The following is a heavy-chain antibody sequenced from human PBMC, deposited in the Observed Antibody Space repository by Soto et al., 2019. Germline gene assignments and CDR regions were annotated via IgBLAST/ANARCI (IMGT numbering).Heavy chain of an antibody. Sequence: PSETLSLTCAVSGGSISSGGYSWSWIRQPPGKGLEWIGYIYHSGSTYYNPSLKSRVTISVDRSKNQFSLKLSSVTAADTAVYYCASSYDSSGYYLFDYWGQGTLVTVSS. V-gene: IGHV4-30-2*01. CDR1: GGSISSGGYS. CDR2: IYHSGST. D-gene: IGHD3-22*01. J-gene: IGHJ4*02. CDR3: ASSYDSSGYYLFDY.